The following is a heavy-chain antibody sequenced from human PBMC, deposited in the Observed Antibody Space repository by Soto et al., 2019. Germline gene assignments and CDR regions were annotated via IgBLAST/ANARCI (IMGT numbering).Heavy chain of an antibody. CDR1: GFTFSSYG. CDR2: ISYDGSNK. Sequence: QVQLVESGGGVVQPGRSLRLSCAASGFTFSSYGMHWVRQAPGKGLEWVAVISYDGSNKYYADSVKGRFTISRENSKNTLYLQMNSLRDEDTAVYYCAKDPSSHPSNWNSYGMDVWGQGTTVTVSS. V-gene: IGHV3-30*18. J-gene: IGHJ6*02. D-gene: IGHD1-20*01. CDR3: AKDPSSHPSNWNSYGMDV.